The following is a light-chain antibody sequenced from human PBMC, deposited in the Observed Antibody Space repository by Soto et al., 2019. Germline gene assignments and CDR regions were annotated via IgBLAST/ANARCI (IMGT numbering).Light chain of an antibody. J-gene: IGKJ4*01. V-gene: IGKV3D-20*01. Sequence: EIVLTQSPATLSLSPGEGVALSCGASQSLSNNFLAWYQQKPGLAPRLLIFDASTRATGIPDRFSGSGSGTDFTLTITRLEPEDFEVYYCHQFGASPTFGGGTKVEFK. CDR3: HQFGASPT. CDR1: QSLSNNF. CDR2: DAS.